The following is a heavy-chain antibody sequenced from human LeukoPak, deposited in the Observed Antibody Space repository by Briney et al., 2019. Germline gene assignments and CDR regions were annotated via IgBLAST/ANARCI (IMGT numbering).Heavy chain of an antibody. CDR2: ISSSGSTI. Sequence: HTGGSLRLSCAASGFTFSSYEMNWVRQAPGKGLEWVSYISSSGSTIYYADSVKGRFTISRDNAKNSLYLQMNSLRAEDTAVYYCAREVVSSGYFDYWGQGTLVTVSS. V-gene: IGHV3-48*03. CDR1: GFTFSSYE. J-gene: IGHJ4*02. D-gene: IGHD3-22*01. CDR3: AREVVSSGYFDY.